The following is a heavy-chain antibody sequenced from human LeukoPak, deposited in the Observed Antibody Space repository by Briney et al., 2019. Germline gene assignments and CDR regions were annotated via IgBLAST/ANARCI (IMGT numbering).Heavy chain of an antibody. D-gene: IGHD2-15*01. CDR3: AKEADPGYCGGGSWLPTIDH. Sequence: TGGSLRLSCAASGFTFSSYTMDWVRQAPGKGLEWVSSISSSSDYIFYADSVKGRFTISRDNAQNSLYLQMNSLRVEDTAVYYCAKEADPGYCGGGSWLPTIDHWGQGTLVTASS. J-gene: IGHJ4*02. V-gene: IGHV3-21*04. CDR2: ISSSSDYI. CDR1: GFTFSSYT.